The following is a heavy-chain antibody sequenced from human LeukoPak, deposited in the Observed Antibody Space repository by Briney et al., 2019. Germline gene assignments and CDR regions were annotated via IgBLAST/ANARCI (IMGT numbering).Heavy chain of an antibody. V-gene: IGHV3-23*01. J-gene: IGHJ4*02. D-gene: IGHD3-3*01. CDR2: ISGSGGST. Sequence: GGSLRLSCAASGFTFSSYAMSWVRQAPGKGLEWVSAISGSGGSTYYADSVKGRFTISRDNSKNTLYLQMNSLRAEDTAVCYCAKEKSDYDFWSGYYYYWGQGTLVTVSS. CDR3: AKEKSDYDFWSGYYYY. CDR1: GFTFSSYA.